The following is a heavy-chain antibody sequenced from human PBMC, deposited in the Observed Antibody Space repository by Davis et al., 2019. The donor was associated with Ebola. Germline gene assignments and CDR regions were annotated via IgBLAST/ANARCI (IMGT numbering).Heavy chain of an antibody. CDR1: GYTFTGYY. CDR2: INPNSGGT. V-gene: IGHV1-2*02. CDR3: ANYGSGSRWAFDI. Sequence: ASVKVSCKASGYTFTGYYMHWVRQAPGQGLEWMGWINPNSGGTNYAQKFQGRVTMTRDTSISTAYMELSRLRSDDTAVYYCANYGSGSRWAFDIWGQGTMVTVSS. D-gene: IGHD3-10*01. J-gene: IGHJ3*02.